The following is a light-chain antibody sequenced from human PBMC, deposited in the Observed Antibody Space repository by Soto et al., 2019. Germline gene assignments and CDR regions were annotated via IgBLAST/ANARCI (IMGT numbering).Light chain of an antibody. CDR3: QQANSFPLT. CDR2: GAS. CDR1: QGISTW. J-gene: IGKJ4*01. V-gene: IGKV1-12*01. Sequence: DIQMTQSPSSVSASVGDRVTITCRASQGISTWLAWYQHKPGKAPNLLIYGASNLQSGVPSRISGSGSGTDFTLTIRSLQPEDFATYYCQQANSFPLTFGGGNKVEIK.